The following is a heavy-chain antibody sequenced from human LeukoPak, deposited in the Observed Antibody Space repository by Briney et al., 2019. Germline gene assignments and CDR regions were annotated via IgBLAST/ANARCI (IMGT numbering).Heavy chain of an antibody. CDR1: GGSISSYY. V-gene: IGHV4-59*01. CDR3: ARLVVIYLDAFDI. Sequence: SETLSLTCTVSGGSISSYYWSWLRQPPGKGLEWIGYIYYSGSTNYNPSLKSRVTISVDTSKNQFSLKLSSVTAADTAVYYCARLVVIYLDAFDIWGQGTMVTVSS. CDR2: IYYSGST. D-gene: IGHD3-22*01. J-gene: IGHJ3*02.